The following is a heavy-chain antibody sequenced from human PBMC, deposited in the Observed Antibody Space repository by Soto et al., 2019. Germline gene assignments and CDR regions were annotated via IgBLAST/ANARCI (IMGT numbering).Heavy chain of an antibody. Sequence: EVELVESGGGLVQPGGSLRLSCAASGFTFSTYSMNWVRQAPGKGLEWVSYISSSASTIFYADSVKGRFTISRDNAKNSLDLQKNSLRAEDTAMYYCARGRPVDHWGQGTLVTVSS. CDR1: GFTFSTYS. CDR3: ARGRPVDH. J-gene: IGHJ4*02. CDR2: ISSSASTI. V-gene: IGHV3-48*01.